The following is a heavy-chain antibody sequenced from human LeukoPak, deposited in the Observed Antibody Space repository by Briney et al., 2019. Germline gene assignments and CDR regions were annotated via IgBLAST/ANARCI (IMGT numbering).Heavy chain of an antibody. Sequence: GASVEVSCKASGYTFNSYVINWVRQAPGQGLEWMGWSSAHNGDTNYAQKLQARVTMTTDTSTNTAYMELRSLRSDDTAMYYCARGEIWSDYWGQGTLVTVSS. V-gene: IGHV1-18*01. D-gene: IGHD3-10*01. J-gene: IGHJ4*02. CDR1: GYTFNSYV. CDR2: SSAHNGDT. CDR3: ARGEIWSDY.